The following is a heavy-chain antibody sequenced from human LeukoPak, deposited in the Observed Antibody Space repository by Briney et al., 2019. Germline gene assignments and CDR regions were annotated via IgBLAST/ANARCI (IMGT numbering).Heavy chain of an antibody. CDR2: VDHTGST. CDR1: GGSITMYY. CDR3: ARGRVSSSTWYSTYYYYFYMDV. Sequence: SETLSLTCTVSGGSITMYYWTWIRQPPGKGLEWMGYVDHTGSTNFNPSLNGRVSISRDTTKNLFSLRLRSVTAADTAVYFCARGRVSSSTWYSTYYYYFYMDVWGKGTTVTVSS. J-gene: IGHJ6*03. D-gene: IGHD1-1*01. V-gene: IGHV4-59*01.